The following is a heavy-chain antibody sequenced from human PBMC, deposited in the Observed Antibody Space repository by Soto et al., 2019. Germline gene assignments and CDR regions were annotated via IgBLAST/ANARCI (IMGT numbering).Heavy chain of an antibody. CDR2: IYSGGST. CDR3: ARAGSGSSGSGIEYGMDV. J-gene: IGHJ6*02. D-gene: IGHD3-10*01. V-gene: IGHV3-53*01. Sequence: HLGGSLRLSCAASGFTVSSNYMSWVRQAPGKGLEWVSVIYSGGSTYYADSVKGRFTISRDNSKNTLYLQMNSLRAEDTAVYYCARAGSGSSGSGIEYGMDVWGQGTTVTVSS. CDR1: GFTVSSNY.